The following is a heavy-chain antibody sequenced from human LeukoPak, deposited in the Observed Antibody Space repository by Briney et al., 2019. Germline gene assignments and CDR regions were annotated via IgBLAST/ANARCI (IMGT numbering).Heavy chain of an antibody. CDR3: AKGAITMVRANPYYYYIDV. Sequence: GGSLRLSCAASGFTFSTYGMQWVRQAPVKGLEWISYITTSSSTIYYADSVKGQFTISRDNSKNTLYLQMNSLRAEDTAVYYCAKGAITMVRANPYYYYIDVWGKGTTVTISS. CDR1: GFTFSTYG. V-gene: IGHV3-48*01. D-gene: IGHD3-10*01. J-gene: IGHJ6*03. CDR2: ITTSSSTI.